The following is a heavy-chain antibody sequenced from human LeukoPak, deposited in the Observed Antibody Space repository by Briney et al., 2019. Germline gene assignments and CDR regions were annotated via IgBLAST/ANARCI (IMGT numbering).Heavy chain of an antibody. Sequence: PGGSLRLSCAASGFTFSNYWMSWVRQAPGKGLERVANIKQDGSEKYYVDSVKGRFTISRDNAKNSLYLQMNSLRAEDTAVYYCARYDYGSGSYDYWGQGTLVTVSS. CDR2: IKQDGSEK. V-gene: IGHV3-7*04. J-gene: IGHJ4*02. CDR1: GFTFSNYW. CDR3: ARYDYGSGSYDY. D-gene: IGHD3-10*01.